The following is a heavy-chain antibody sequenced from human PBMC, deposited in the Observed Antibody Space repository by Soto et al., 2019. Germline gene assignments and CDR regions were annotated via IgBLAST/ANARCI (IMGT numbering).Heavy chain of an antibody. D-gene: IGHD5-12*01. CDR2: IKRDGSES. J-gene: IGHJ3*01. V-gene: IGHV3-7*01. CDR3: ARDQGREILASAFDF. Sequence: EVQLVESGGGLVQPGESLRLSCAASGFSFTSHWMSWVRQAPGKGLEWVATIKRDGSESYYLGSVKGRFTISRDNANDSLFLEMTSLRAEDTAVYYCARDQGREILASAFDFWGQGTKVTVSS. CDR1: GFSFTSHW.